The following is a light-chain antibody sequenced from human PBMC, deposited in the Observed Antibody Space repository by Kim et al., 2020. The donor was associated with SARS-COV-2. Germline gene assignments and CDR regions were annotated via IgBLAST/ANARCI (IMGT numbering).Light chain of an antibody. CDR2: DAS. V-gene: IGKV1-5*01. CDR1: QSITL. CDR3: QHYDRYPYN. J-gene: IGKJ2*01. Sequence: DIHMTQSPSTLSASVGDRVTITCRASQSITLLTWYQQKPGKAPKLLIYDASTLESGVPSRFSGSGSGTEFSLTISSLQPDDFATYHCQHYDRYPYNFGQGTRLEI.